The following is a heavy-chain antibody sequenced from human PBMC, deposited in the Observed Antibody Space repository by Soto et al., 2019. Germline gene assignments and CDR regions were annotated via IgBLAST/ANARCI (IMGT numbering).Heavy chain of an antibody. CDR3: ARAVDTAMVSVSYYYYGMDV. CDR2: ISSSSSYT. V-gene: IGHV3-11*06. CDR1: GFTFSDYY. D-gene: IGHD5-18*01. Sequence: QVQLVESGGGLVKPGGSLRLSCAASGFTFSDYYMSWIRQAPGKGLAWVSYISSSSSYTNYADSVKGRFTISRDNAKNSLYLQMNSLRAEDTAVYYCARAVDTAMVSVSYYYYGMDVWGQGTTVTVSS. J-gene: IGHJ6*02.